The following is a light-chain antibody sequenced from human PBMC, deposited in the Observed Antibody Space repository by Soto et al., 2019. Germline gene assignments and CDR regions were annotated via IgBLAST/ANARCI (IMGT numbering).Light chain of an antibody. CDR2: GAS. V-gene: IGKV3-20*01. CDR3: QQYGSSAWT. J-gene: IGKJ1*01. Sequence: IELTQSLGPLSLSPRESTTLSSRPIQSVSSRYLAWYQQKPGQGPRLLIYGASSRATGIPDRFSCSGSGTDFTLTISRLVPEDFAVYYCQQYGSSAWTFGQGTKV. CDR1: QSVSSRY.